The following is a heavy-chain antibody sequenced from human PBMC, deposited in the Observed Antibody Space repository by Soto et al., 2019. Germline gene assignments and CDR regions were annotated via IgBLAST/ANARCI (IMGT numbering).Heavy chain of an antibody. CDR1: GYPLTELS. J-gene: IGHJ4*02. V-gene: IGHV1-24*01. Sequence: GASVKVSCKVSGYPLTELSMHWVRQAPGKGLEWMGGFDPEDGETIYAQKFQGRVIMIEDTSADTAYMELRSLRSEDTAMYYCTTDCQKISCLYWGQGTLVTVSS. CDR3: TTDCQKISCLY. D-gene: IGHD2-2*01. CDR2: FDPEDGET.